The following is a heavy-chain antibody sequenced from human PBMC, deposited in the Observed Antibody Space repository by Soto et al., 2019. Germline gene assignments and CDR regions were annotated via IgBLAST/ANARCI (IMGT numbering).Heavy chain of an antibody. CDR1: GFTVSSDY. CDR2: VYSGGTT. CDR3: ARDPGYRNGMDV. V-gene: IGHV3-66*01. D-gene: IGHD5-18*01. Sequence: EVQLAESGGGLVQPGGSLRLSCAASGFTVSSDYMTWVRQAPGKGLEWLSTVYSGGTTYYADSVKGRFIISRDNSKNTPFLQMNNLRVEDTAMYYCARDPGYRNGMDVWGQGTTVTVSS. J-gene: IGHJ6*02.